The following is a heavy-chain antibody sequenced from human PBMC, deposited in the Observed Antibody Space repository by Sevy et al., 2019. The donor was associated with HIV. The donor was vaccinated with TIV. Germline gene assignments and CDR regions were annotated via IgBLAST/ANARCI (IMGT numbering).Heavy chain of an antibody. V-gene: IGHV3-15*01. J-gene: IGHJ6*02. CDR3: ITDPAYRGYDEEVINYYFYGMDV. D-gene: IGHD5-12*01. CDR2: IKSEFDGGAI. Sequence: GGSLRLSCTASGFTFSSAWMSWVRQAPGKGLEWVGRIKSEFDGGAIDYAAPVKGRFTISREDSKNTVYLQMNSLKTEDTAVYYCITDPAYRGYDEEVINYYFYGMDVWGQGTTITVSS. CDR1: GFTFSSAW.